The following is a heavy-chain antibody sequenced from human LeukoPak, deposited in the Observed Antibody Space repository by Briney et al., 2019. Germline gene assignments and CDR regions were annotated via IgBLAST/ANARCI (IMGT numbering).Heavy chain of an antibody. J-gene: IGHJ4*02. D-gene: IGHD3-16*02. CDR2: INHSGGT. Sequence: SETLSLTCAVYGGSFSGYYWSWIRQPPGKGLEWIGEINHSGGTNYNPSLKSRVTISVDTSKNQFSLKLSSVTAADTAVYYCARGPPVYDYVRGSYRPFDYWGQGTLVTVSS. CDR3: ARGPPVYDYVRGSYRPFDY. CDR1: GGSFSGYY. V-gene: IGHV4-34*01.